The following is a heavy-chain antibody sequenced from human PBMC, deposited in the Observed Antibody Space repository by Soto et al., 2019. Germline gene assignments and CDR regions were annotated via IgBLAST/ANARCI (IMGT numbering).Heavy chain of an antibody. CDR2: ISWNSGSI. J-gene: IGHJ6*03. CDR3: AKVGITGTKYYYYYYMDV. V-gene: IGHV3-9*01. D-gene: IGHD1-7*01. Sequence: HPGGSLRLSCAASGFTFDDYAMHWVRQAPGKGLEWVSGISWNSGSIGYADSVKGRFTISRDNAKNSLYLQMNSLRAEDTALYYCAKVGITGTKYYYYYYMDVWGKGT. CDR1: GFTFDDYA.